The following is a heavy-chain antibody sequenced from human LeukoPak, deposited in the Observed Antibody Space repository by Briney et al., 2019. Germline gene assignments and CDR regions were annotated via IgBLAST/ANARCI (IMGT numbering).Heavy chain of an antibody. D-gene: IGHD6-13*01. CDR1: GFTFNFYA. Sequence: GGSLRLSCSASGFTFNFYAMHWVRQAPGKGLDYVSAISSDGGSTYYADSVRGRFTISRDNSKNTLYLQMSSLRTEDAAVYYCVKASSSSWYTEADYWDQGTLVTVSS. J-gene: IGHJ4*02. CDR3: VKASSSSWYTEADY. V-gene: IGHV3-64D*06. CDR2: ISSDGGST.